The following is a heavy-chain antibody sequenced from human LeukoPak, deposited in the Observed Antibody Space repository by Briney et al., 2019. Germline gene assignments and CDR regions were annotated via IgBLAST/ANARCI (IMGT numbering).Heavy chain of an antibody. CDR1: GFTFSNCW. D-gene: IGHD3-16*02. CDR2: IKQDGSEK. V-gene: IGHV3-7*01. J-gene: IGHJ4*02. Sequence: GGSLRLSCAASGFTFSNCWMTWVRQAPGKGLEWVANIKQDGSEKYYVDSVKGRFTISRDNAKNSLYLQMNSLRAEDTAVYYCARVTGTDYIWGSYRYWGQGTLVTVSS. CDR3: ARVTGTDYIWGSYRY.